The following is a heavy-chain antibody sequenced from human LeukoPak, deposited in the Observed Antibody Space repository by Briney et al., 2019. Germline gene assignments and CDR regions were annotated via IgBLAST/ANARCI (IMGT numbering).Heavy chain of an antibody. V-gene: IGHV1-8*03. D-gene: IGHD1-26*01. J-gene: IGHJ4*02. CDR1: GYSFTTYD. CDR3: ARVAGSIDY. CDR2: MNLKSGYT. Sequence: ASVKVSCKASGYSFTTYDMNWVRQATGQGLEWMGWMNLKSGYTGYAQKFQGRVTITRDTSTSTVYMELSSLRSEDTAVYYCARVAGSIDYWGQGTLVTVSS.